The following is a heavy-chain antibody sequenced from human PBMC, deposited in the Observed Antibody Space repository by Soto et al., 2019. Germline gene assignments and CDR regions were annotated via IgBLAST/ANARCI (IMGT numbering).Heavy chain of an antibody. CDR2: ISSNGGST. Sequence: GGSLRLSCAASGFTFSSYAMHWVRQAPGKGLEFVSAISSNGGSTYYANSVKGRFTISRDNSKNTLYLQMGSLRAEDMAVYYCARLATELVTVGGYYYYYMDVWGKGTTVTVSS. D-gene: IGHD1-26*01. CDR3: ARLATELVTVGGYYYYYMDV. J-gene: IGHJ6*03. V-gene: IGHV3-64*01. CDR1: GFTFSSYA.